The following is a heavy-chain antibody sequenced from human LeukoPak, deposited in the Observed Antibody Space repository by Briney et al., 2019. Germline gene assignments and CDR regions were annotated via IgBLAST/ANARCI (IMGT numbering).Heavy chain of an antibody. CDR1: GFTYSTFE. D-gene: IGHD1-26*01. CDR3: ASLWELHY. Sequence: GGSLRLSCAASGFTYSTFEMNWVRQAPGKGLEWISYINSGGDTIYYADSVKGRFTVSRDNAKNSLYLQMNSLGAEDTAVYYCASLWELHYWGQGTLVTVSS. V-gene: IGHV3-48*03. J-gene: IGHJ4*02. CDR2: INSGGDTI.